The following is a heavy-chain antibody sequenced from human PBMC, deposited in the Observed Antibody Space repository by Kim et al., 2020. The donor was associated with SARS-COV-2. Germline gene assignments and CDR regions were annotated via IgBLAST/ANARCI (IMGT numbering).Heavy chain of an antibody. CDR3: ARDLRGDSGYVDN. Sequence: GGSLRLSCAASGFTFSDYDMRWVRQAPGKGLEWVSDICNSGSYKTYADSVKGRFTISRDNAKNTLYLQMNSLRAEDTAMYYCARDLRGDSGYVDNWGQGALVTVSS. V-gene: IGHV3-33*08. CDR1: GFTFSDYD. J-gene: IGHJ4*02. CDR2: ICNSGSYK. D-gene: IGHD5-12*01.